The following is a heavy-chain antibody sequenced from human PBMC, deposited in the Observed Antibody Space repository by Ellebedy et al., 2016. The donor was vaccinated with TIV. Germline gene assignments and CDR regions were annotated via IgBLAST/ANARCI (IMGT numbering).Heavy chain of an antibody. J-gene: IGHJ3*02. CDR2: IYPGDSNI. V-gene: IGHV5-51*01. D-gene: IGHD3-10*01. CDR1: AYSFTNYW. CDR3: ARGPILMWFGELFGAFDI. Sequence: GESLKISXKGSAYSFTNYWIGWVRQTPGKGLEWMGIIYPGDSNIRYSPSFQGQVTISTDKSISTAYLQWGSLKASDTAMYYCARGPILMWFGELFGAFDIWGQGTMVTVSS.